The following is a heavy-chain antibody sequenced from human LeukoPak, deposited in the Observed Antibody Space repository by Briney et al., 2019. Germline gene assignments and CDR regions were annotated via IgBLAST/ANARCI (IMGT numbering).Heavy chain of an antibody. CDR3: AKGVGFSGNHYYDY. D-gene: IGHD5-12*01. Sequence: GGSLRLSCAASGFTFSIYYMRCVRQAPGKGLEWGSVFYTIGNTFYADSVKGRFTISRDTTKNTLYLDKNSVRAADTPVCNCAKGVGFSGNHYYDYWGQGTLVTVSS. CDR1: GFTFSIYY. J-gene: IGHJ4*02. CDR2: FYTIGNT. V-gene: IGHV3-53*01.